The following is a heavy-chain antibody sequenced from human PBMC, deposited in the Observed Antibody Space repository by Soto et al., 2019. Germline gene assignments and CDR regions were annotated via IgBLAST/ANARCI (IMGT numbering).Heavy chain of an antibody. CDR2: ISAYNGNT. V-gene: IGHV1-18*01. J-gene: IGHJ6*03. CDR1: GYTFTSYG. CDR3: ASAGAVSGTDYYYYTDV. D-gene: IGHD6-19*01. Sequence: ASVKVSCKASGYTFTSYGISWVRQAPGQGLEWMGWISAYNGNTNYAQKLQGRVTMTTDTSTSTAYMELRSLRSDDPAVYYCASAGAVSGTDYYYYTDVGGKGTTGTVSS.